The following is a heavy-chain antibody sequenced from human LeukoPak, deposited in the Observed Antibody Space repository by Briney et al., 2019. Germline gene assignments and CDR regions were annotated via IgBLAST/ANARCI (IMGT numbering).Heavy chain of an antibody. J-gene: IGHJ4*02. Sequence: TLSLTCAVYGGSFSGYYWSWIRQPPGKALEWLARIDWDDDKYYSTSLKTRLTISKDTSKNQVVLTMTNMDPVDTATYYCARINSGSYYGFDYWGQGTLVTVSS. D-gene: IGHD1-26*01. CDR1: GGSFSGYY. V-gene: IGHV2-70*11. CDR2: IDWDDDK. CDR3: ARINSGSYYGFDY.